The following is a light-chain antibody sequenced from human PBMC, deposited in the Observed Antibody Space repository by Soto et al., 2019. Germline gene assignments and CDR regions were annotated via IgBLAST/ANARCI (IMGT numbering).Light chain of an antibody. CDR3: QQYNNWPLT. J-gene: IGKJ4*01. V-gene: IGKV3-15*01. CDR2: GAS. CDR1: QRFSSN. Sequence: EIVMTQSPATLSVSPGERSTLSCRSSQRFSSNLAWYQQKPCHAPRLLIYGASTRATGIPARFSGSGSGTEFTLTISSLQSEDFAVYYCQQYNNWPLTFGGGTKVDI.